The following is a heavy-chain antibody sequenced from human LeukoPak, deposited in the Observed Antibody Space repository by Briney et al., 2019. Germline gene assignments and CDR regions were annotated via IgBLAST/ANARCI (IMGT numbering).Heavy chain of an antibody. CDR2: MNPNSGNT. CDR1: GYTFTSYD. J-gene: IGHJ5*02. CDR3: VRRHPDCSGGSCYWFDP. D-gene: IGHD2-15*01. Sequence: ASVKVSCKASGYTFTSYDINWVRQATGQGLEWMGWMNPNSGNTGYAQKFQGRVTMTRNTSISTAYMELSSLRSEDTAVYYCVRRHPDCSGGSCYWFDPWGQGTLVTVSS. V-gene: IGHV1-8*01.